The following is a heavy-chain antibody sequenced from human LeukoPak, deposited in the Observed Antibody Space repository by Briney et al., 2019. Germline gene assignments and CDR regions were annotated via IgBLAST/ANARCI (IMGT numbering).Heavy chain of an antibody. CDR1: GYSFTSYW. CDR2: IYPGDSDI. J-gene: IGHJ4*02. D-gene: IGHD1-26*01. CDR3: ARRGGSLNYFDY. Sequence: GESLKISCKTSGYSFTSYWIGWVRQMPGKGLEWMGIIYPGDSDIRYSPSFQVQVTMSADKSIRTAYLQWSSLKASDTAMYFCARRGGSLNYFDYWGQGTLVTVSS. V-gene: IGHV5-51*01.